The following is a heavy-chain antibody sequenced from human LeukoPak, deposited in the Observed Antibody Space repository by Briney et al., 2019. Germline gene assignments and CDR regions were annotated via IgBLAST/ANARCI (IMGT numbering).Heavy chain of an antibody. J-gene: IGHJ1*01. Sequence: SETLSLTCTVSGGSISSSSYYWGWIRQPPGKGLEWIGSIYYSGSTYYNPSLKSRVTISVDTSKNQFSLKLSSVTAADTAVYYCARPRHYDRWGYFPAGYFQPRGRWTPVTVSS. CDR3: ARPRHYDRWGYFPAGYFQP. D-gene: IGHD3-22*01. CDR2: IYYSGST. V-gene: IGHV4-39*01. CDR1: GGSISSSSYY.